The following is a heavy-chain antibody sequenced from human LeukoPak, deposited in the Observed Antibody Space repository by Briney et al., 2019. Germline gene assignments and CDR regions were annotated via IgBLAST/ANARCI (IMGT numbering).Heavy chain of an antibody. V-gene: IGHV3-23*01. CDR2: IGGSDSRT. D-gene: IGHD2-15*01. CDR3: AKVQHSGGFLFFDY. CDR1: GFTFSSYA. Sequence: GGSLRLSCAASGFTFSSYAMTWVRQAPGKGLEGVSSIGGSDSRTYYADSVKGRFTISRDNSKNTLYLQMNGLRAEDTAVYYCAKVQHSGGFLFFDYWGQGTLVTVSS. J-gene: IGHJ4*02.